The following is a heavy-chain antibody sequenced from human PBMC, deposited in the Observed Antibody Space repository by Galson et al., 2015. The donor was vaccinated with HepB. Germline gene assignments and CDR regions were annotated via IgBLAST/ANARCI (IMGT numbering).Heavy chain of an antibody. V-gene: IGHV6-1*01. CDR3: ARESFSSAIAFEY. CDR2: TYYRSKWYI. J-gene: IGHJ4*02. Sequence: CAISGDSVSTNSAAWNWIRQSPSRGLEWLGRTYYRSKWYIDYAESVKSQIAINPDTSRNQFSLHLNSVTPEDTAVYYCARESFSSAIAFEYWGQGTLVTVSS. D-gene: IGHD6-19*01. CDR1: GDSVSTNSAA.